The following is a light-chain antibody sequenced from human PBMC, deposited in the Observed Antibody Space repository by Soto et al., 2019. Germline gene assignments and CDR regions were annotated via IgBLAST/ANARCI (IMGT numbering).Light chain of an antibody. Sequence: IVLTQSPATLSLSPGERATLSCRASQSISSYLAWYQQKPGQAPRLLISDVSNRATGIPARISGSGSGTDFTLTISSLEPDDFAVYYCQQRSNWPLTFGGGTKVEIK. V-gene: IGKV3-11*01. CDR2: DVS. CDR1: QSISSY. CDR3: QQRSNWPLT. J-gene: IGKJ4*01.